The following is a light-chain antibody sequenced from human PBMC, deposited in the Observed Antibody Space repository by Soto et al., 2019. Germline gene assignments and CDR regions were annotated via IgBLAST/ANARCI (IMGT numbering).Light chain of an antibody. J-gene: IGKJ2*01. CDR1: QSVSSSY. CDR2: GAS. CDR3: QQYGSSPPYT. Sequence: EIVLTQSPGTLYLSPGERATLSCRASQSVSSSYLDWYQQKPGQAPRLLIYGASSSATGIPDRFSGSGSGTACTLTISRLEPEDCAVYYCQQYGSSPPYTFGQGTKLEIK. V-gene: IGKV3-20*01.